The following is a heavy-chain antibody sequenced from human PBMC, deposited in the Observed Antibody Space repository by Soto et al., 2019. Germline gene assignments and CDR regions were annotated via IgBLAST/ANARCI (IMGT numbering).Heavy chain of an antibody. J-gene: IGHJ6*02. CDR1: GFSLGGSGMR. CDR3: ARAFYGMDV. V-gene: IGHV2-70*04. CDR2: IDWEDTK. Sequence: GSGPTLVNPTQTLTLTCTVSGFSLGGSGMRVTWIRQPPGKALEWLARIDWEDTKLYSTSLKTRLTISKDTSKNQVVLTMTNVDPADTGTYYCARAFYGMDVWGQGTTVTVSS.